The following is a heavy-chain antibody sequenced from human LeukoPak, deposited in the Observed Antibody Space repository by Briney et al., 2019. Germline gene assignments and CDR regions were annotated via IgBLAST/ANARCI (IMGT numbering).Heavy chain of an antibody. D-gene: IGHD2-21*02. Sequence: ASVTVSCKVSGYTLTELSMHWVRQAPGKGLEWMGGFDPEDGETIYAQKFQGRVTMTEDTSTDTTYMELSSLRSEDTAVYYCAGVVTGDWFDPWGQGTLVTVSS. CDR2: FDPEDGET. CDR1: GYTLTELS. CDR3: AGVVTGDWFDP. J-gene: IGHJ5*02. V-gene: IGHV1-24*01.